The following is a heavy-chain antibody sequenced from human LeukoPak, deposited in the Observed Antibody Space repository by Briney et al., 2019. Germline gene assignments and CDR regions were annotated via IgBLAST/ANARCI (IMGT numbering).Heavy chain of an antibody. CDR2: ISGSGGRT. CDR3: ARDNPQGIAVAGTGLSPYDY. J-gene: IGHJ4*02. D-gene: IGHD6-19*01. Sequence: SGGSLRLSCAASGFTFSSYWMNWVRQAPGKGLEWVSAISGSGGRTDYADSVKGRFTISRDNSKNSLYLQMNSLRAEDTAVYYCARDNPQGIAVAGTGLSPYDYWGQGTLVTVSS. V-gene: IGHV3-23*01. CDR1: GFTFSSYW.